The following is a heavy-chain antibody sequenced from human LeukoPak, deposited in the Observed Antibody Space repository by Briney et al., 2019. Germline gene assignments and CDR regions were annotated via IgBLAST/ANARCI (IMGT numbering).Heavy chain of an antibody. CDR3: ARDSRHIVVVTASGY. Sequence: ASVKVSCKASGYTFTSYGISWVRQAPGQGLECVGWISAYNGDTNYAQKLQGRVTMTTDTSTSTAYMELRSLRSDDTAVYYCARDSRHIVVVTASGYWGQGTLVTVSS. CDR2: ISAYNGDT. D-gene: IGHD2-21*02. J-gene: IGHJ4*02. V-gene: IGHV1-18*04. CDR1: GYTFTSYG.